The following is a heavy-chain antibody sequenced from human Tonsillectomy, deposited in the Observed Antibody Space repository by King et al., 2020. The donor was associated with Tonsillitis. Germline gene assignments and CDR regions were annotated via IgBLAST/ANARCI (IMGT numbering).Heavy chain of an antibody. CDR2: ISYDENNK. CDR3: ATDYYDSSGYYHDLFDY. D-gene: IGHD3-22*01. V-gene: IGHV3-30*03. J-gene: IGHJ4*02. CDR1: GFTFSNYG. Sequence: VQLVESGGGVVQPGRSLRLSCAASGFTFSNYGMHWVRQAPGKGLEWVAVISYDENNKYYVDSVKGRFTISRDNSKNTLYLQMNSLRAEDTAVYYCATDYYDSSGYYHDLFDYWGQGTLVTVSS.